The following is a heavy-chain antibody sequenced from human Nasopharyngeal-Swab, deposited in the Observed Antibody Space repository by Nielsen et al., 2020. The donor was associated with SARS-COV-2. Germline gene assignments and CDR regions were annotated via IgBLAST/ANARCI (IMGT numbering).Heavy chain of an antibody. V-gene: IGHV3-7*01. CDR3: ARQTSNPYYYYYYMDV. CDR2: IKQDGSEK. Sequence: GGSLRLSCAASGFTFSSYWMSWVRQAPGKGLEWVASIKQDGSEKYYVDSVKGRFTISRDNAKNSLYLQMNSLRAEDTAVYYCARQTSNPYYYYYYMDVWGKGTTVTVSS. D-gene: IGHD4-11*01. CDR1: GFTFSSYW. J-gene: IGHJ6*03.